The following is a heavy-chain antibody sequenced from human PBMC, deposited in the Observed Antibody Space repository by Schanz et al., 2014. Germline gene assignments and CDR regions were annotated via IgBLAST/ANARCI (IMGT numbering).Heavy chain of an antibody. CDR1: GSDIRGFH. J-gene: IGHJ3*02. CDR3: ARDVGGCSSSTSCYAFEI. CDR2: IYTSGST. D-gene: IGHD2-2*01. V-gene: IGHV4-4*07. Sequence: QVQLQESGPGQVRPSETLSLTCTVSGSDIRGFHWSWIRQSPVKGLEWIGRIYTSGSTNYNPSLKSRGPISIATSKTQFSLKLSSGTAADTAVYYCARDVGGCSSSTSCYAFEIWGQGTMVTVSS.